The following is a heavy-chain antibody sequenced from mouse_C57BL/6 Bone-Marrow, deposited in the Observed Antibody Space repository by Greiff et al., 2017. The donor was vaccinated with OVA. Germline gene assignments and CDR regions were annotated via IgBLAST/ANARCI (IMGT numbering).Heavy chain of an antibody. CDR2: IYPGDGDT. D-gene: IGHD1-1*01. CDR1: GYAFSSSW. V-gene: IGHV1-82*01. CDR3: ARSDYGRAY. J-gene: IGHJ3*01. Sequence: QVQRVESGPELVKPGASVKISCKASGYAFSSSWMNWVKQRPGKGLEWIGRIYPGDGDTNYNGKFKGKATLTADKSSSTAYMQLSSLTSEDSAVYFCARSDYGRAYWGKGTLVTVSA.